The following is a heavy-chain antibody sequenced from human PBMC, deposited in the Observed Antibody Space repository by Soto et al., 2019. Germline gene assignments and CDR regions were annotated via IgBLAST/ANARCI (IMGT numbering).Heavy chain of an antibody. J-gene: IGHJ3*02. CDR1: GYTFTSYG. D-gene: IGHD1-1*01. Sequence: ASVKVSCNASGYTFTSYGISWVRQAPGQGLEWMGWISAYNGNTNYAQKLQGRVTMTTDTSTSTAYMELRSLRSDDTAVYYCASAPSYGTGDAFDIWGQGTMVTVSS. V-gene: IGHV1-18*01. CDR2: ISAYNGNT. CDR3: ASAPSYGTGDAFDI.